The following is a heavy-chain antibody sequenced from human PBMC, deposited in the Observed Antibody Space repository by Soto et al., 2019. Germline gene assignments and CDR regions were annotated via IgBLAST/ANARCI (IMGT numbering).Heavy chain of an antibody. Sequence: EVQLVESGGGLVHPGMSLRLSCVGSGLTFEDYGMHWVRQAPGKGLEWVSGISWNSGTIGYADSVRGRFIVSRDNAKNSLFLRMNSLRPEDTAFYCCAKDMVMTRRVICPVYFDNWVQGTLVTVSS. D-gene: IGHD3-10*01. CDR2: ISWNSGTI. V-gene: IGHV3-9*01. CDR3: AKDMVMTRRVICPVYFDN. J-gene: IGHJ4*02. CDR1: GLTFEDYG.